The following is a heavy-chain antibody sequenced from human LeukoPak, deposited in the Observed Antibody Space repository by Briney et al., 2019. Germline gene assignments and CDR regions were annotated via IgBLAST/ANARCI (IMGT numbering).Heavy chain of an antibody. Sequence: GESLKISCKGLGYSFSNYWSAWVRQMPGKGLEWMGIIYPGGSETRYDPSFQGRVTISADRSTSTAYLQWSSLRASDTAMYYCARAGRDGYNQNFDHWGQGTLVTVSS. CDR3: ARAGRDGYNQNFDH. V-gene: IGHV5-51*01. CDR2: IYPGGSET. J-gene: IGHJ4*02. CDR1: GYSFSNYW. D-gene: IGHD5-24*01.